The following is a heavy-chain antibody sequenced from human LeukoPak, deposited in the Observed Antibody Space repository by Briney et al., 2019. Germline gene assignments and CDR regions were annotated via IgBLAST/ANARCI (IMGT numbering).Heavy chain of an antibody. CDR2: IYYSGST. CDR3: ARHVGGVGLFDY. J-gene: IGHJ4*02. D-gene: IGHD2-8*01. Sequence: SETLSLTCAVYGGSFSSYYWGWIRQPPGKGLEWIGSIYYSGSTYYNPSLKSRVTISVDTSKNQFFLKLSSVTAADTAVYYCARHVGGVGLFDYWGQGTLVTVSS. CDR1: GGSFSSYY. V-gene: IGHV4-39*01.